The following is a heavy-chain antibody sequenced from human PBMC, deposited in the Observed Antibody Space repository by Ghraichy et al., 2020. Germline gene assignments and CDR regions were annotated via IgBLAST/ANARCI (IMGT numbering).Heavy chain of an antibody. Sequence: ASVKVSCKASGYTFTSYGISWVRQAPGQGLEWMGWISAYNGNTNYAQKLQGRVTMTTDTSTSTAYMELRSLRSDDTAVYYCARDRELEAHYYYYYYMDVWGKGTTVTVSS. CDR1: GYTFTSYG. CDR3: ARDRELEAHYYYYYYMDV. D-gene: IGHD1-1*01. CDR2: ISAYNGNT. V-gene: IGHV1-18*01. J-gene: IGHJ6*03.